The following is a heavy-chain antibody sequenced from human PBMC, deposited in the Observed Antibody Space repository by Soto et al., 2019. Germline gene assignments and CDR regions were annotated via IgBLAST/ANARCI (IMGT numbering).Heavy chain of an antibody. D-gene: IGHD3-10*01. CDR1: GGSISSYY. CDR3: ARVWGGAFDI. V-gene: IGHV4-59*01. J-gene: IGHJ3*02. CDR2: IYYSGST. Sequence: PSETLSLTCTVSGGSISSYYWSWIRQPPGKGLECIGYIYYSGSTNYNPSLKSRVTISVDTSKNQFSLKMSSVTAADTAVYYCARVWGGAFDIWGQGTMVT.